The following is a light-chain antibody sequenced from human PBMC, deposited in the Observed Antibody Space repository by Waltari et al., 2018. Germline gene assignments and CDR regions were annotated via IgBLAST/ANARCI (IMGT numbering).Light chain of an antibody. Sequence: QLVLTQSPSASASLGASVKLTCTLSSGHSSNVVAWLQQRPEKGHRYLMKVNSDGSHSKGDEIPVRFSGSSSGAERYLTISSLQSEDEADYYCQTGGHGTWVFGGGTKLTVL. V-gene: IGLV4-69*01. CDR1: SGHSSNV. CDR2: VNSDGSH. J-gene: IGLJ3*02. CDR3: QTGGHGTWV.